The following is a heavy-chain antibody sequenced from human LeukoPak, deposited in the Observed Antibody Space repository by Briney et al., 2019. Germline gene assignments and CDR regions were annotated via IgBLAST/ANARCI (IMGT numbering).Heavy chain of an antibody. D-gene: IGHD4-11*01. CDR1: GYTFTSYY. CDR2: INPSGGST. CDR3: ARGPGTVLSRQRNWFDP. J-gene: IGHJ5*02. Sequence: VASVKVSCKASGYTFTSYYMHWVRQAPGQGLEWMGIINPSGGSTSYAQKFQGRVTMTRDTSTSTVYMELSSLRSEDTAVYYCARGPGTVLSRQRNWFDPWGQGILVTVSS. V-gene: IGHV1-46*01.